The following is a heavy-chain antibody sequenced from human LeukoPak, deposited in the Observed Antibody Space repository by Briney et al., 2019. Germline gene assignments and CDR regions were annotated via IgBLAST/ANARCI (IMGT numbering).Heavy chain of an antibody. CDR2: IYTSGST. J-gene: IGHJ6*03. CDR3: ARGNHPARGYYYYMDV. D-gene: IGHD2/OR15-2a*01. Sequence: SETLSLTCTVSGGSISSYYWSWIRLPAGKGLEWIGRIYTSGSTNYNPSLKSRVTMSVDTSKNQFSLKLSSVTAADTAVYYCARGNHPARGYYYYMDVWGKGTTVTVSS. CDR1: GGSISSYY. V-gene: IGHV4-4*07.